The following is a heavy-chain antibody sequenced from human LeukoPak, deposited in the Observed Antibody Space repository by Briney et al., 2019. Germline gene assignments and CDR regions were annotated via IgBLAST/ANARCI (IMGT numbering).Heavy chain of an antibody. CDR3: AGYTSNWYTFDY. Sequence: SETLPLTCTVSGGSISSSSYYWGWIRQPPGKGLEWIGSIYYSGSTYYNPSLKSRVTISVDTSKNQFSLKLSSVTAADTAVYYCAGYTSNWYTFDYWGQGTLVTVSS. V-gene: IGHV4-39*01. CDR2: IYYSGST. CDR1: GGSISSSSYY. D-gene: IGHD6-13*01. J-gene: IGHJ4*02.